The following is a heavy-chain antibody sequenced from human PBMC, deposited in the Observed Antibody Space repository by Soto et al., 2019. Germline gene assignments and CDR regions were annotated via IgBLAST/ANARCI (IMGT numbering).Heavy chain of an antibody. CDR1: GYTFTSYG. CDR3: ARDHCSSTSCYTEVDY. J-gene: IGHJ4*02. V-gene: IGHV1-18*04. D-gene: IGHD2-2*02. CDR2: ISAYNGNT. Sequence: ASVKVSCKASGYTFTSYGISWVRQAPGQGLEWMGWISAYNGNTNYAQKLQGRVTMTTDTSTSTAYMELRSLRSDDTAVYYCARDHCSSTSCYTEVDYWGQGTLVTVSS.